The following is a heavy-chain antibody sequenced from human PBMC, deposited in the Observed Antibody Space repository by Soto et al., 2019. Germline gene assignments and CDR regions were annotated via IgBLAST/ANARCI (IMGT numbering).Heavy chain of an antibody. Sequence: QVQLVESGGGVVQPGRSLRLCCAASGFTFSSYAMHWVRQAPGKGLEWVAVISYDGSNKYYADSVKGRFTISRDNSKNTLYLQMNSLRAEDTAVYYCARGPLSLLWFGELFFWGQGTLVTVSS. CDR1: GFTFSSYA. CDR3: ARGPLSLLWFGELFF. J-gene: IGHJ4*02. CDR2: ISYDGSNK. V-gene: IGHV3-30-3*01. D-gene: IGHD3-10*01.